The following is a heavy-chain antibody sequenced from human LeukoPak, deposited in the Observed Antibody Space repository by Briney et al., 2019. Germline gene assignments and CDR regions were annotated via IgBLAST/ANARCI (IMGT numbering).Heavy chain of an antibody. J-gene: IGHJ4*02. Sequence: SETLSLTCAVYGGSFSGYYWSWIRQPPGKGLEWIGEINHSGSTNYNPSLKSRVTISVDTSKNQFSLKLSSVTAADTAVYYCARGRQQLPLDYWGQGTLVTASS. CDR3: ARGRQQLPLDY. CDR1: GGSFSGYY. D-gene: IGHD6-13*01. V-gene: IGHV4-34*01. CDR2: INHSGST.